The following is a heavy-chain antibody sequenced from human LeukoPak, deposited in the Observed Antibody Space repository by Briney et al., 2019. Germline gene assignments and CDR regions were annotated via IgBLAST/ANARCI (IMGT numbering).Heavy chain of an antibody. CDR2: IIPIFGTA. CDR1: GGTFSSYA. CDR3: ARGDRLTYYYDSSGYYYNY. J-gene: IGHJ4*02. V-gene: IGHV1-69*13. D-gene: IGHD3-22*01. Sequence: SVKVSCKASGGTFSSYAISWVRQAPGQGLEWMGGIIPIFGTANYAQKFQGRVTITADESTSTAYMELSSLRSEDTAVYYCARGDRLTYYYDSSGYYYNYWGQGTLVTVSS.